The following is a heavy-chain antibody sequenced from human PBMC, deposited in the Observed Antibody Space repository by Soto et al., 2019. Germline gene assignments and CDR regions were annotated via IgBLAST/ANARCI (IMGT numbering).Heavy chain of an antibody. CDR1: GYTFTSYY. CDR2: INPSGGST. D-gene: IGHD6-19*01. Sequence: ASVKVSCKXSGYTFTSYYIHWVRQAPGQGLELMGIINPSGGSTTYAQKFQGGVTMTRDTSTSTVYMELSSLRSEDTAVYYCARAGYSSGWYWLDPWGQGTLVTVSS. CDR3: ARAGYSSGWYWLDP. J-gene: IGHJ5*02. V-gene: IGHV1-46*01.